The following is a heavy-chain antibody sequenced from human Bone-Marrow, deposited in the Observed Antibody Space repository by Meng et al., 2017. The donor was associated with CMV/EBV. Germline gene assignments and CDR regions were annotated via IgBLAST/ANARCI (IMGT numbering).Heavy chain of an antibody. D-gene: IGHD6-19*01. CDR2: INPNTDT. CDR3: ARSSGWSRFDY. CDR1: GYTPTDYY. V-gene: IGHV1-2*02. J-gene: IGHJ4*02. Sequence: QGQLVQSGAEVKKPGASVKASFKVSGYTPTDYYIHWVRQAHGQWLEWMGWINPNTDTNYAQNFQGRVTMTRDMSINTAYMELSRLTSGDTAVYYCARSSGWSRFDYWGQGTLVTVSS.